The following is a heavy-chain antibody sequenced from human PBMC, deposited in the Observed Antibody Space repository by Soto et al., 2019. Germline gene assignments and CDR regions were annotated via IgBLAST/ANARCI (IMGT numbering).Heavy chain of an antibody. Sequence: QMQLVESGGKLVKPGGSLRLSCSGSGFSFGDYYMNWIRKAPGKGLEWVSYISSGGNTISYSDSVKGRFTISRDKGKKSVYLEMDSLRPEDTAVYYCARRRFLDVWGQGTLVTGSS. CDR1: GFSFGDYY. V-gene: IGHV3-11*01. D-gene: IGHD1-1*01. CDR3: ARRRFLDV. CDR2: ISSGGNTI. J-gene: IGHJ4*02.